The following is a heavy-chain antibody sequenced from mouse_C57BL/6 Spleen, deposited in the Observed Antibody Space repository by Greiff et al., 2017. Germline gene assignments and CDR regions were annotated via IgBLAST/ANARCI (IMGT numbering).Heavy chain of an antibody. CDR3: AREGDGNYFFDY. D-gene: IGHD2-1*01. CDR2: ISYDGSN. Sequence: EVQRVESGPGLVKPSQSLSLTCSVTGYSITSGYYWNWIRQFPGNKLEWMGYISYDGSNNYNPSLKNRISITRDTSKNQFFLKLNSVTTEDTATYYCAREGDGNYFFDYWGQGTTLTVSS. V-gene: IGHV3-6*01. CDR1: GYSITSGYY. J-gene: IGHJ2*01.